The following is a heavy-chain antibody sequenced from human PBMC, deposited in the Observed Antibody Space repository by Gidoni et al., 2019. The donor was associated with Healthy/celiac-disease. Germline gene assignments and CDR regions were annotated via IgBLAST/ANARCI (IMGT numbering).Heavy chain of an antibody. CDR1: GFTFSSYA. CDR2: ISGSGGST. Sequence: EVQLLESGGGLVQPGGSLRLSCAASGFTFSSYAMSWVRQAPGKGLEWVSAISGSGGSTYYADSVKGRFTISRDNSKNTLYLKMNSLRAEDTAVYYCAKHSSGWYGFWDYWGQGTLVTVSS. V-gene: IGHV3-23*01. CDR3: AKHSSGWYGFWDY. D-gene: IGHD6-19*01. J-gene: IGHJ4*02.